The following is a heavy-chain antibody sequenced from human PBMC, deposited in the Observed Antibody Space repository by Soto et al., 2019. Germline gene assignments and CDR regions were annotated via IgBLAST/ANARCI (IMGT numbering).Heavy chain of an antibody. CDR2: INPNSGGT. V-gene: IGHV1-2*02. Sequence: ASVKVSCKASGYTFTGYYMHWVRQAPGQGLEWMGWINPNSGGTNYAQKFQGRVTMTRDTSISTAYMELSRLRSDDTAVYYCARGRSGWYYYYYYGMDVWGQGTTATVSS. J-gene: IGHJ6*02. CDR3: ARGRSGWYYYYYYGMDV. CDR1: GYTFTGYY. D-gene: IGHD6-19*01.